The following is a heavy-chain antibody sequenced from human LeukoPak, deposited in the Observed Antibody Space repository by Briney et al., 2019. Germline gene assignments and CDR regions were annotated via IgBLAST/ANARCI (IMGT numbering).Heavy chain of an antibody. D-gene: IGHD4-23*01. V-gene: IGHV4-59*01. J-gene: IGHJ6*02. CDR3: ARDVNYGGNSYYYYGMDV. CDR2: IYYSGST. Sequence: SETLSLTCTVSGGSISSYYWSWIRQPPGKGLEWIGYIYYSGSTNYNPSLKSRVTISVDTSKNQFSLKLGSVTAADTAVYYCARDVNYGGNSYYYYGMDVWGQGTTVTVSS. CDR1: GGSISSYY.